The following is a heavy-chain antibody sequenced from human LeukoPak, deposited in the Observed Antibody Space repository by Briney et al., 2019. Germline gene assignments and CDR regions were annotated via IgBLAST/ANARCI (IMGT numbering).Heavy chain of an antibody. CDR2: ISPSSSTI. Sequence: GGSLRLSCAASGFTLSSYAMNWVRQAPGKGLEWVSYISPSSSTIYYADSMRGRFTISRDNAKNSLYLQMNSLRGEDTAVYYCAREGGFYRPLDYSGQGTLVTVSS. CDR1: GFTLSSYA. V-gene: IGHV3-48*01. CDR3: AREGGFYRPLDY. D-gene: IGHD3-3*01. J-gene: IGHJ4*02.